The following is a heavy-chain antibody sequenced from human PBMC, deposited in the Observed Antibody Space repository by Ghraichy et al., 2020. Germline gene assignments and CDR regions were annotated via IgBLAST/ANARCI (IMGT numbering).Heavy chain of an antibody. CDR1: GFTFSSFA. Sequence: GGSLRLSCAASGFTFSSFAMHWVRQAPGKGLEWVAVISYDGRNKYYSDSVKGRFTISRDNSKNTLYLQMDSLRAEDTAVYYCARDWTEWGSGSYVDHWGQGTLVTVSS. CDR3: ARDWTEWGSGSYVDH. D-gene: IGHD3-10*01. V-gene: IGHV3-30*04. CDR2: ISYDGRNK. J-gene: IGHJ4*02.